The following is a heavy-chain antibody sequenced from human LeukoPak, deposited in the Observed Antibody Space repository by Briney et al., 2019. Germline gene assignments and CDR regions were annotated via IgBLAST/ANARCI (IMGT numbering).Heavy chain of an antibody. V-gene: IGHV1-69*04. D-gene: IGHD6-6*01. CDR2: IIPILGIA. J-gene: IGHJ3*02. CDR1: GGTFSSYA. CDR3: ASPRAGGDSSIAAHSI. Sequence: GASVKVSCKASGGTFSSYAVSWVRQSPGHGLGWRGRIIPILGIANDAQTFQGRVTMTADKSTSTAYMELSSLRSEDTAVYYCASPRAGGDSSIAAHSIWGQGTMVTVSS.